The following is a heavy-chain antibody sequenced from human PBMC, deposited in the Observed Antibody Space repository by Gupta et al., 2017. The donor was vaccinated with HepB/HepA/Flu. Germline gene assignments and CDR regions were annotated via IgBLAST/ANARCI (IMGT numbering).Heavy chain of an antibody. V-gene: IGHV2-5*02. CDR2: IYWDGDK. J-gene: IGHJ4*02. D-gene: IGHD5-18*01. CDR1: GFSLRTTGVG. Sequence: QITLKESGPTLVKPTQTLTLTCTFSGFSLRTTGVGVGWIRQPPGKALEWLALIYWDGDKRYSPALKSRLTITKDTSKNQGVLTMTNMDPVDTATYYCAHRRRDTDVITGFFDYGGQGTLVTVSS. CDR3: AHRRRDTDVITGFFDY.